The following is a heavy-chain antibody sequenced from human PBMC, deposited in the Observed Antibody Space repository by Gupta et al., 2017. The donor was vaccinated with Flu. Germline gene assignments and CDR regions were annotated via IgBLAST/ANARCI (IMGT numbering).Heavy chain of an antibody. J-gene: IGHJ5*02. Sequence: TVTGYYMKWVRQAPGQGPEWMGWINPKSGATNYAHKCQGRVTMTRDTSISTVYMELKRLTSDDTAVYYCARDPDYDISTGYRFDPGGQGTLVTVSS. CDR3: ARDPDYDISTGYRFDP. CDR2: INPKSGAT. CDR1: TVTGYY. V-gene: IGHV1-2*07. D-gene: IGHD3-9*01.